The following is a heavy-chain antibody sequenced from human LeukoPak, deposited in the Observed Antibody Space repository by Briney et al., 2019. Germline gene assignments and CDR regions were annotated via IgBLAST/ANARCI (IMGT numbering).Heavy chain of an antibody. CDR2: ISSSSSYI. J-gene: IGHJ4*02. V-gene: IGHV3-21*01. CDR3: ASHSSSWYGLYDY. Sequence: PGGSLRLSCAASGFTFSSYSMNWVRQAPGKGLEWVSSISSSSSYIYYADSVKSRFTISRDNAKNSLYLQMNSLRAEDTAVYYCASHSSSWYGLYDYWGQGTLVTVSS. CDR1: GFTFSSYS. D-gene: IGHD6-13*01.